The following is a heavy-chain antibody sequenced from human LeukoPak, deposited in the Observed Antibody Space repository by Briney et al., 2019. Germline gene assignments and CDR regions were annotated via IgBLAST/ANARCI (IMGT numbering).Heavy chain of an antibody. V-gene: IGHV5-51*01. J-gene: IGHJ4*02. CDR3: ARRWYFGSEKYYAFDY. D-gene: IGHD3-10*01. Sequence: AESLKISCQASGYTFTNYWIGWVRQMPGKALEWRGIIYSGDSDTTYSPSFQGQVTISADKSISAAYLQWNSLKASDTAMYYCARRWYFGSEKYYAFDYWGQGTLVTVSS. CDR1: GYTFTNYW. CDR2: IYSGDSDT.